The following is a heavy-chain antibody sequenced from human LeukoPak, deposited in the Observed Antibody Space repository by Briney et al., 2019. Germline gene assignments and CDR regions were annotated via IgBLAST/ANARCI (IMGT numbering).Heavy chain of an antibody. J-gene: IGHJ4*02. CDR2: IWYDGSDK. D-gene: IGHD6-13*01. V-gene: IGHV3-33*01. CDR3: ARDLSYSTLEY. CDR1: GFTFSSYG. Sequence: PGRSLRLSCAASGFTFSSYGMHWVRQAPGKGLEWVAVIWYDGSDKYYADSVKGRFTISRDNSKNTLYLQMNSLRAEDTAIYYCARDLSYSTLEYWGQGTLVIVSS.